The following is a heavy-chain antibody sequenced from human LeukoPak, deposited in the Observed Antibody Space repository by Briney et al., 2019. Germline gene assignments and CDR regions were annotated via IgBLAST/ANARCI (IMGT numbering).Heavy chain of an antibody. CDR1: GYTFTSYA. Sequence: ASVKVSCKASGYTFTSYAMNWVRQAPGQGLEWMGWINTNTGNPTYAQGFTGRFVFSLDTSVSTAYLQISSLKAEDTAVYYCAGEHYPGIAAAGTILYWGQGTLVTVSS. V-gene: IGHV7-4-1*02. CDR2: INTNTGNP. D-gene: IGHD6-13*01. CDR3: AGEHYPGIAAAGTILY. J-gene: IGHJ4*02.